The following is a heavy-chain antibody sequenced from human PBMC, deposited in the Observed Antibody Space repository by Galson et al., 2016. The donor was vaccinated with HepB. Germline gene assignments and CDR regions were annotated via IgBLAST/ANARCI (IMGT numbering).Heavy chain of an antibody. CDR3: ARQYDNSGYGGYYAMDV. Sequence: SETLSLTCTVSGGSISSSSYYWGWIRQPPGKGLEWIGRIYYTGSTYYNPSLKSRVTISVDRSKNQFFLKLSSVTAADTAVYYCARQYDNSGYGGYYAMDVWGQGTTVTVPS. J-gene: IGHJ6*02. V-gene: IGHV4-39*01. CDR1: GGSISSSSYY. CDR2: IYYTGST. D-gene: IGHD5-12*01.